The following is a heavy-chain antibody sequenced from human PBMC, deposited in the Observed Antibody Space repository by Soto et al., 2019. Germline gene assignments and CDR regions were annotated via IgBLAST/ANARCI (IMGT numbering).Heavy chain of an antibody. CDR1: GYTFTGYY. CDR2: INPNSGGT. V-gene: IGHV1-2*04. Sequence: QVQLVQSGAEVKKPGASVKVSCKASGYTFTGYYMHWVRQAPGQGLEWMGWINPNSGGTNYAQKFQGWVTMTRDTSISTAYMELSRLRSDDTAVYYCARDLTPSSIAALNWFDPWGQGTLVTVSS. CDR3: ARDLTPSSIAALNWFDP. D-gene: IGHD6-6*01. J-gene: IGHJ5*02.